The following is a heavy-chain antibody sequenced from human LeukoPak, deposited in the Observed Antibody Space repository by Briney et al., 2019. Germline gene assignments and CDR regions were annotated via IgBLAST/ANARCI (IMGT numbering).Heavy chain of an antibody. V-gene: IGHV4-38-2*02. J-gene: IGHJ4*02. CDR1: GYSISSGYY. D-gene: IGHD3-22*01. Sequence: SETLSLTCTVSGYSISSGYYWGWIRQPPGKGLEWIGSIYHSGSTYYNPSLKSRVTISVDTSKNQFSLKLSSVTAADTAVYYCARDTYYYDRSFDYWGQGTLVTVSS. CDR2: IYHSGST. CDR3: ARDTYYYDRSFDY.